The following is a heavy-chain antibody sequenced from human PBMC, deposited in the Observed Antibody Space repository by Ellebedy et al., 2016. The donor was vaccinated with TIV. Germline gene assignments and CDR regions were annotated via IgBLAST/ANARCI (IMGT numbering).Heavy chain of an antibody. CDR3: ARGLSVRGVNWFDP. J-gene: IGHJ5*02. D-gene: IGHD3-10*01. Sequence: SETLSLTCTVSGDSITSGDYYWTWIRQSPGTGLEWIGYIHYSGHTYYNPSLKSRLTFLVDTSKNQFSLKLTSVAAADTAVYYCARGLSVRGVNWFDPWGQGTLVTVSS. CDR1: GDSITSGDYY. V-gene: IGHV4-30-4*01. CDR2: IHYSGHT.